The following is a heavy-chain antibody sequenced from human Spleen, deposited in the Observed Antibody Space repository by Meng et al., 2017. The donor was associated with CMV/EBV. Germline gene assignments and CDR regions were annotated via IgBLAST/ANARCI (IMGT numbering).Heavy chain of an antibody. CDR2: IHSFNGDT. CDR1: CYSFANYG. Sequence: SCYSFANYGFSWVRQAPGQALEWMGWIHSFNGDTRYARQVQGRVTLTTDTSTNTAYMELRSLRSDDTAVYFCARALYYDFWSSPYDYWGQGTLVTVSS. D-gene: IGHD3/OR15-3a*01. J-gene: IGHJ4*02. CDR3: ARALYYDFWSSPYDY. V-gene: IGHV1-18*01.